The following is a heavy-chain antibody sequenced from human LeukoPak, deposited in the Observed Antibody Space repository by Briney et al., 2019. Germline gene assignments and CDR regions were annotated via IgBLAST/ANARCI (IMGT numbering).Heavy chain of an antibody. D-gene: IGHD3-22*01. Sequence: GGSLRLSCAASGFTFSTYAMSWVRQAPGKGLEWVSAISSSGGITYYADSVKGWFTISRDNSKNTLYLQMNSLRAEDTAVYYCAKGTMDGGQYYYDSSGGQGTLVTVSS. CDR1: GFTFSTYA. V-gene: IGHV3-23*01. J-gene: IGHJ4*02. CDR2: ISSSGGIT. CDR3: AKGTMDGGQYYYDSS.